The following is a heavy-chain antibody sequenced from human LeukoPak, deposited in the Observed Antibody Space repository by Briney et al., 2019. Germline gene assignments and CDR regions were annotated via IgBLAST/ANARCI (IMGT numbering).Heavy chain of an antibody. J-gene: IGHJ4*02. CDR2: IYYSGST. D-gene: IGHD6-19*01. Sequence: SETLSLTCTVSGGSISSYYWSWIRQPPGKGLEWIGYIYYSGSTNYNPSLKSRVTISVDTSKYQFSLKLSSVTAADTAVYYCARSVQQWLVDYWGQGTLVTVSS. V-gene: IGHV4-59*01. CDR3: ARSVQQWLVDY. CDR1: GGSISSYY.